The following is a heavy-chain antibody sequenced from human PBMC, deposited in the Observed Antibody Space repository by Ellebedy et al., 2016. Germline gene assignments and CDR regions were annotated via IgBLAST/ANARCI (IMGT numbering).Heavy chain of an antibody. Sequence: GESLKISXAASGFTFSNAWMSWVRQAPGKGLEWVGRIKSKTDGGTTDYVAPVKGRFTISRDDSKNTLYLQMNSLKTEDTAVYYCTTSSSSDYWGQGTLVTVSS. CDR3: TTSSSSDY. CDR1: GFTFSNAW. CDR2: IKSKTDGGTT. V-gene: IGHV3-15*01. J-gene: IGHJ4*02. D-gene: IGHD6-6*01.